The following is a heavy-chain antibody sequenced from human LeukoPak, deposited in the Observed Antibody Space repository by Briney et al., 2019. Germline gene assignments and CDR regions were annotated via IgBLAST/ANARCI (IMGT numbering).Heavy chain of an antibody. D-gene: IGHD3-22*01. CDR1: GGTFSNYA. Sequence: ASVKVSCKASGGTFSNYAINWVRQAPGQGLEWMGGIIPIFGTASYAQKFQGRVTITADESTSTAYMELSSLRSEDTAVYYCARDHYDSSGYYRWFDPWGQGTLVTVSS. CDR3: ARDHYDSSGYYRWFDP. J-gene: IGHJ5*02. V-gene: IGHV1-69*13. CDR2: IIPIFGTA.